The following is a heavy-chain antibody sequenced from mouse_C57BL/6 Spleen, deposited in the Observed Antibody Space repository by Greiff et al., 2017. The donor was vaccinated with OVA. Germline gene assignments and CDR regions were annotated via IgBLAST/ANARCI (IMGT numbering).Heavy chain of an antibody. CDR3: ARRFDYYGSSYNY. CDR1: GYTFTSYW. Sequence: QVQLQQPGAELVKPGASVKLSCKASGYTFTSYWMQWVKQRPGPGLEWIGEIDPSDSYTNYNQKFKGKATLTVDTSSSTAYMQLSSLTSEDSAVYYCARRFDYYGSSYNYWGQGTTLTVSS. J-gene: IGHJ2*01. D-gene: IGHD1-1*01. V-gene: IGHV1-50*01. CDR2: IDPSDSYT.